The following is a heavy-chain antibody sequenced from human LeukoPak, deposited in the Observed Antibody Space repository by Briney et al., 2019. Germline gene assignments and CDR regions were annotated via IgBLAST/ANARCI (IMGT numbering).Heavy chain of an antibody. CDR2: IYISGRT. CDR3: ARDFGL. D-gene: IGHD3-3*01. V-gene: IGHV4-61*02. CDR1: GGSISSGTDY. Sequence: PSETLSLTCTVSGGSISSGTDYWSWIRQPVGKGLEWVGLIYISGRTHYNPSLKSRVTISMDTSKNQFSLKLTSVTAADTAVYYCARDFGLWGQGTLVAVSP. J-gene: IGHJ4*02.